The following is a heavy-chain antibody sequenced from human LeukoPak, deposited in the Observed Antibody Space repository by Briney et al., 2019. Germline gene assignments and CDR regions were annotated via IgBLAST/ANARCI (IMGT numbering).Heavy chain of an antibody. D-gene: IGHD4-17*01. J-gene: IGHJ5*02. CDR1: GYTFTGYY. CDR2: INPNSGGT. Sequence: ASVKVSCKASGYTFTGYYMHWVRQAPGQGLEWMGWINPNSGGTNYAQKFQGRATMTEDTSTDTAYMELSSLRSEDTAVYYCATATTVTRVGWFDPWGQGTLVTVSS. V-gene: IGHV1-2*02. CDR3: ATATTVTRVGWFDP.